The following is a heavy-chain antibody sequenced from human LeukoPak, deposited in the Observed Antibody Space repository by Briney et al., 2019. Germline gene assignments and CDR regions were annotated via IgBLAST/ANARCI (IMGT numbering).Heavy chain of an antibody. D-gene: IGHD1-1*01. CDR1: GGSFSGYY. Sequence: PSETLSLTCAVYGGSFSGYYWSWIRQPPGKGLEWIGEINHSGSTNYNPSLKSRVTISVDTSKNQFSMKLSSENSAESAVYFCPGGTTGYWGQGTLVTVSS. CDR3: PGGTTGY. J-gene: IGHJ4*02. CDR2: INHSGST. V-gene: IGHV4-34*01.